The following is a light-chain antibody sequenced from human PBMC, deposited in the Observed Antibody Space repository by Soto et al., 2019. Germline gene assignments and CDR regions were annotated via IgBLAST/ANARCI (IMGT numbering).Light chain of an antibody. CDR1: ETVYESQ. V-gene: IGKV3-20*01. Sequence: SVLTQSPDTLSLSPGERATLSCRSSETVYESQIAWYQQKAGRAPRLVIYAISSTAAGIPDRFSGSGSGTDFTLTITRVEPEDFAMYYCQQYGSSGTFGQGTKVDIK. CDR3: QQYGSSGT. CDR2: AIS. J-gene: IGKJ1*01.